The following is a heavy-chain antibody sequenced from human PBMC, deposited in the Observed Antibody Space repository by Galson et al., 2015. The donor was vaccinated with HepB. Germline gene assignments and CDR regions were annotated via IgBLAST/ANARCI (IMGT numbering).Heavy chain of an antibody. CDR1: GFTFSSYA. J-gene: IGHJ6*02. V-gene: IGHV3-23*01. D-gene: IGHD2-15*01. CDR3: AKRDCSGGSCYVGGLGYYYYYGMDV. CDR2: ISGSGGST. Sequence: SLRLSCAASGFTFSSYAMSWVRQAPGKGLEWVSAISGSGGSTYYADSVKGRFTISRDNSKNTLYLQMNSLRAEDTAVYYCAKRDCSGGSCYVGGLGYYYYYGMDVWGQGTTVTVSS.